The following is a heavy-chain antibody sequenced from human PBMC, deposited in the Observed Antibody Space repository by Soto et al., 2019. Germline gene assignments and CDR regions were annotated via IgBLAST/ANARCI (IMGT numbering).Heavy chain of an antibody. D-gene: IGHD3-22*01. CDR1: GGCISSYY. CDR3: ARGPHLFYYYDSSGYYYTFDY. J-gene: IGHJ4*02. Sequence: PSETLALTCTVYGGCISSYYWRWIRQPPGKGLEWIGEINHSGSTNYNPSLKSRVTISVDTSKNQFSLKLSSVTAADTAVYYCARGPHLFYYYDSSGYYYTFDYWGQGTLVTVSS. CDR2: INHSGST. V-gene: IGHV4-34*01.